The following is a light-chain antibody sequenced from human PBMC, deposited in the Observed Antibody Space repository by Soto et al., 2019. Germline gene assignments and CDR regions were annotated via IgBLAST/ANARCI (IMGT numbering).Light chain of an antibody. Sequence: QSALIQPPSVSGSPGQSVTTSCTGTSSDVGSYNYVSWYQQHPGKAPKLMIYEVNKRPSGVPDRFSGSKSGNTASLTVSGLQAEDEADYYCSSYAGSSNVFGTGTKLTVL. CDR2: EVN. J-gene: IGLJ1*01. CDR3: SSYAGSSNV. V-gene: IGLV2-8*01. CDR1: SSDVGSYNY.